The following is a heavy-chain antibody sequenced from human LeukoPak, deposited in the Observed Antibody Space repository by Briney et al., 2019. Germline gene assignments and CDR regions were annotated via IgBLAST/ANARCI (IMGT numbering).Heavy chain of an antibody. CDR3: ARTRGKWELLRGYYFDY. CDR1: GYTFTSYG. CDR2: MNPNSGNT. D-gene: IGHD1-26*01. J-gene: IGHJ4*02. Sequence: ASVKVSCKASGYTFTSYGINWVRQATGQGLEWTGWMNPNSGNTGYAQKFQGRVTMTRNTSISTAYMELSSLRSEDTAVYYCARTRGKWELLRGYYFDYWGQGTLVTVSS. V-gene: IGHV1-8*01.